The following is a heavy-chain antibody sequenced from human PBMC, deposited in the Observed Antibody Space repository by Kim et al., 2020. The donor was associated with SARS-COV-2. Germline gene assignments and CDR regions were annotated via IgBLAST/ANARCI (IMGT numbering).Heavy chain of an antibody. D-gene: IGHD6-19*01. J-gene: IGHJ4*02. CDR3: AKSIPSMAVAGRKFDY. CDR2: ISGSGGST. CDR1: GFTFSSYA. V-gene: IGHV3-23*01. Sequence: GGSLRLSCAASGFTFSSYAMSWVRQAPGKGLEWVSAISGSGGSTYYADSVKGRFTISRDNSKNTLYLQMNSLRAEDTAVYYCAKSIPSMAVAGRKFDYWGQGTLVTVSS.